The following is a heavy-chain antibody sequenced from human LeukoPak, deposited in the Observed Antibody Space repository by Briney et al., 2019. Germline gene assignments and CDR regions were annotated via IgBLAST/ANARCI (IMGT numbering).Heavy chain of an antibody. V-gene: IGHV4-59*01. CDR2: IYYSGGT. Sequence: PSETLSLTCTVSGGSISSYYWSWIRQPPGKGLEWIGYIYYSGGTNYNPSLKSRVTISVDTSKNQFSLKLSSVTAADTAVYYCARGGLRGNAFDIWGQGTMVTVSS. D-gene: IGHD4-17*01. CDR3: ARGGLRGNAFDI. J-gene: IGHJ3*02. CDR1: GGSISSYY.